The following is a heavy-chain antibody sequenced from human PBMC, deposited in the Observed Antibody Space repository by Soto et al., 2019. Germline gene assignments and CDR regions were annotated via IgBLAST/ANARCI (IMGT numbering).Heavy chain of an antibody. J-gene: IGHJ5*02. V-gene: IGHV2-70*11. CDR2: IDWDDDK. CDR1: GFSLSTSGMC. CDR3: ARSMVRGVIYWFDP. Sequence: GSGPTLVNPTQTLTLTCTFSGFSLSTSGMCVNWIRQPPGKALEWLARIDWDDDKYYSTSLKTRLTISKDTSKNQVVLTMTNMDPVVTATYYCARSMVRGVIYWFDPWGQGTLVTVSS. D-gene: IGHD3-10*01.